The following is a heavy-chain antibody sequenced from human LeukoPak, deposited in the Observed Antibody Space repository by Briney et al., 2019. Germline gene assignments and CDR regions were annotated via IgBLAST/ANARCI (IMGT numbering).Heavy chain of an antibody. J-gene: IGHJ4*02. Sequence: KVGESLKISCKGSGYSFSSYWIAWVRQMPGKGLEYMGIINPGNSDIRYSPSFQGQVTISADKSISTAYLEWSSLKASDTAMYYCARRASATEDLDYWGQGTLVTVSS. CDR1: GYSFSSYW. CDR2: INPGNSDI. CDR3: ARRASATEDLDY. V-gene: IGHV5-51*01.